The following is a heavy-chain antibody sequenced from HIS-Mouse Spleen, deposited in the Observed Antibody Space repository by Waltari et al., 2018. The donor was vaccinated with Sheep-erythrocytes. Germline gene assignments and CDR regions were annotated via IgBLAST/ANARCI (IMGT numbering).Heavy chain of an antibody. CDR2: ISGSSTYI. J-gene: IGHJ3*02. D-gene: IGHD6-6*01. Sequence: EVQLVESGGGRVKPGGSLRLCCAASGFTFSSYSMNGVSQAPGKGLEWVSSISGSSTYIYYADSVKGRFTISRDNAKNSLYLQMNSLRAEDTAVYYCARDSTSDAFDIWGQGTMVTVSS. CDR3: ARDSTSDAFDI. V-gene: IGHV3-21*01. CDR1: GFTFSSYS.